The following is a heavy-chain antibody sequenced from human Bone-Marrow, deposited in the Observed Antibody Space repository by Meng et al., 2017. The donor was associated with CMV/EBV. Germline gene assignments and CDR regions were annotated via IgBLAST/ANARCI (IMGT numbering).Heavy chain of an antibody. Sequence: GESLKISCAASGFTFSSYAMSWVRQAPGKGLEWVSAISGSGGSTYYADSVKGRFTISRDNYNYTLYLQMKSLRAEDTAVYYCAKARAATIHLDYWGQGTLVTVSS. CDR2: ISGSGGST. CDR1: GFTFSSYA. V-gene: IGHV3-23*01. CDR3: AKARAATIHLDY. J-gene: IGHJ4*02. D-gene: IGHD5-24*01.